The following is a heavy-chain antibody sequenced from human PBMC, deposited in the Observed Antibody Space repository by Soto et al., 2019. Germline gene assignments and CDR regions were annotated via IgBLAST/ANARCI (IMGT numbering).Heavy chain of an antibody. CDR2: IAWNSDII. Sequence: EVQLVESGGGLVQPGRSLRLSCAASGFSFEDYAMHWVRQATEKDLEWVSGIAWNSDIIGYADSVKGRLTISRDNGKNSLYLQMNSLRPEDTALYYCSKDHYGSAIYGMDVLGQGTTVTVSS. J-gene: IGHJ6*02. CDR1: GFSFEDYA. D-gene: IGHD3-10*01. V-gene: IGHV3-9*01. CDR3: SKDHYGSAIYGMDV.